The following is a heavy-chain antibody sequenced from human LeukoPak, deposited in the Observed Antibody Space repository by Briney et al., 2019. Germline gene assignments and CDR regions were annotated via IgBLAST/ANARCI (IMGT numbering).Heavy chain of an antibody. CDR3: AKALWFGEGTAYYFDY. D-gene: IGHD3-10*01. CDR1: GFTFSSYG. Sequence: GRSLRLSCAASGFTFSSYGMHWVRQAPGKGLEWVAVISDDGSNKYYADSVKGRFTLSRDNSKHTLYLPMNSLRDEDTAVYYCAKALWFGEGTAYYFDYWGQGTLVTASS. V-gene: IGHV3-30*18. CDR2: ISDDGSNK. J-gene: IGHJ4*02.